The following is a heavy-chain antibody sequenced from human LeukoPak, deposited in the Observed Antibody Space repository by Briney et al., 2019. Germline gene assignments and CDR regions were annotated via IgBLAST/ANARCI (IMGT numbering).Heavy chain of an antibody. CDR2: IIPIFGTA. Sequence: AASVKVSCKASGGTFSSYAISWVRQAPGQGLEWMGGIIPIFGTANYAQKFQGRVTITADESTSTAYMELSSLRSEDTAVYYCAKYVWGSYRSFDYWGQGTLVTVSS. V-gene: IGHV1-69*13. CDR3: AKYVWGSYRSFDY. J-gene: IGHJ4*02. CDR1: GGTFSSYA. D-gene: IGHD3-16*02.